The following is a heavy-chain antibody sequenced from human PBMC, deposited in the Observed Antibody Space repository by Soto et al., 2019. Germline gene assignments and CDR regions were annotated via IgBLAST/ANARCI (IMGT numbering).Heavy chain of an antibody. CDR1: DDSISSSYYF. J-gene: IGHJ4*02. D-gene: IGHD4-17*01. V-gene: IGHV4-39*01. Sequence: SETLSLTCTVSDDSISSSYYFWGWIRQPPGKGLEWIGSIYYSGSTYYNPSLKSRVTISVDTSKNQFSLKLSSVTAADTAVYYCARRYGNFDYWGQGTLVTVSS. CDR2: IYYSGST. CDR3: ARRYGNFDY.